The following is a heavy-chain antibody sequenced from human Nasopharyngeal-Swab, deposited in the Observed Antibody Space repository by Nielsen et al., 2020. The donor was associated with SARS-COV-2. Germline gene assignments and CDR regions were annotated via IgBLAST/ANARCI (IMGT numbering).Heavy chain of an antibody. Sequence: SLKISCAASGFTFDDYAMHWVPQAPGKCLEWFSGFSWNSGSIGYADSVKARFTISRDNAKNSLYLQMNSLRAEDTALYYCAKLVVTDDAFDISGQGTMVTVSS. D-gene: IGHD3-22*01. CDR1: GFTFDDYA. CDR2: FSWNSGSI. V-gene: IGHV3-9*01. J-gene: IGHJ3*02. CDR3: AKLVVTDDAFDI.